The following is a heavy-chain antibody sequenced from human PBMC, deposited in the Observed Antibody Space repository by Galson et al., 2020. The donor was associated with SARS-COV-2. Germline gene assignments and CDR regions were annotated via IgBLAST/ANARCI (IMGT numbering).Heavy chain of an antibody. CDR2: ISYDGSNK. CDR3: AGGDYPYGMDV. Sequence: GGSLRLSCAAAGFTFSSYGMHWVRQATGKGLEWVAVISYDGSNKYYADSVKGRFTISRDNSKNTLYLQMNSLRAEDTAVYYCAGGDYPYGMDVWGQGTTVTVSS. CDR1: GFTFSSYG. V-gene: IGHV3-30*03. J-gene: IGHJ6*02. D-gene: IGHD6-25*01.